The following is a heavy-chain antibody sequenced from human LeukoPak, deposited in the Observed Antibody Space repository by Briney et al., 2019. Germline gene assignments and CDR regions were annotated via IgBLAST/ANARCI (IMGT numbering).Heavy chain of an antibody. CDR3: ARGGEYSSSSGY. CDR2: INPNSGGT. CDR1: GYTFTGYY. J-gene: IGHJ4*02. Sequence: ASAKVSCKASGYTFTGYYMHWVRQAPGQGLEWMGRINPNSGGTNYAQKFQGRVTMTRDTSISTAYMELSRLRSDDTAVYYCARGGEYSSSSGYWGQGTLVTVSS. V-gene: IGHV1-2*06. D-gene: IGHD6-6*01.